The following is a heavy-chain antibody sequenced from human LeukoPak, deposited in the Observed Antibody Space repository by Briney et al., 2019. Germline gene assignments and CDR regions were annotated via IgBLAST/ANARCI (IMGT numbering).Heavy chain of an antibody. Sequence: GGSLRLSCAASGFTFSTYATNWVRQAPGKGLEWVSLISDSGDSTYYADSVKGRFTNSRDNAKNTLSLQMNSLRAEDTAVYYCARAGATVTTNWFDPWGQGTLVTVSS. V-gene: IGHV3-23*01. D-gene: IGHD4-11*01. J-gene: IGHJ5*02. CDR2: ISDSGDST. CDR3: ARAGATVTTNWFDP. CDR1: GFTFSTYA.